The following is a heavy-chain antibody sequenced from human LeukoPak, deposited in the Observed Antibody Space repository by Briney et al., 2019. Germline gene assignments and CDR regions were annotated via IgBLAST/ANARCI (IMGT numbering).Heavy chain of an antibody. CDR1: GFTFDDYA. CDR2: ISWNSGSI. Sequence: GGSLRLSCAASGFTFDDYAMHWVRQAPGKGLEWVSGISWNSGSIGYADSVKGRFTISRDNAKSSLYLQMNSLRAEDTALYYCAKASAQWLASYFDYWGQGTLVTVSS. J-gene: IGHJ4*02. CDR3: AKASAQWLASYFDY. D-gene: IGHD6-19*01. V-gene: IGHV3-9*01.